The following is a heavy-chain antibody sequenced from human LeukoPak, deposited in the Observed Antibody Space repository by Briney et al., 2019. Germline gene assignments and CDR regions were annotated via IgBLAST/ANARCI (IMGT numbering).Heavy chain of an antibody. V-gene: IGHV3-48*03. CDR2: ISSSGSTI. J-gene: IGHJ4*02. D-gene: IGHD2-2*01. Sequence: PGGSLRLSCAASGFTFSDYEMNWVRQAPGKGLEWVSYISSSGSTIYYADSVKGRFTISRDNSKNTLYLQMNSLRAEDTAVYYCVGGTYYFDYWGQGTLVTVSS. CDR3: VGGTYYFDY. CDR1: GFTFSDYE.